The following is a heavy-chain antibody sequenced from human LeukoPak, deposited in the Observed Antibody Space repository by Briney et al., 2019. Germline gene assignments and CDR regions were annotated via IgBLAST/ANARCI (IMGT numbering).Heavy chain of an antibody. Sequence: PSETLSLTCTVSGGSISHYYWSWIRQSAGRGLEWIGRIYSSGNTNHNPSLKSRVTMSVDTSRNQFSLKLSSVTAADTAVYYCAREGSGSYQPIDYWGQGTLVTVSS. V-gene: IGHV4-4*07. J-gene: IGHJ4*02. D-gene: IGHD3-10*01. CDR1: GGSISHYY. CDR3: AREGSGSYQPIDY. CDR2: IYSSGNT.